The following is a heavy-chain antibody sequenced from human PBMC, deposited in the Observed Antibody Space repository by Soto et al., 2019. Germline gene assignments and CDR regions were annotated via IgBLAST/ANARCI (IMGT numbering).Heavy chain of an antibody. V-gene: IGHV3-74*01. D-gene: IGHD3-9*01. J-gene: IGHJ4*02. CDR2: ISGDGTTI. Sequence: EVQLVESGGDSVQPGGSLRLSCAASGFPFSSYWMHWVRHTPGKGLEWVSRISGDGTTIYYADSVTGRFTVSRDNAKNTLSVQMSGLGAEDTAVYYCAREYYGLLTGYYNDHWGQGTLVSVSS. CDR1: GFPFSSYW. CDR3: AREYYGLLTGYYNDH.